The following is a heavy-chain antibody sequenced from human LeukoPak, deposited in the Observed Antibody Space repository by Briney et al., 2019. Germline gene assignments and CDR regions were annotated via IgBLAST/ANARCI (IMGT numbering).Heavy chain of an antibody. D-gene: IGHD3-10*01. J-gene: IGHJ4*02. Sequence: GGSLRLSCAASGFTFDDYAMHWVRQAPGKGLEWVSGISWNSGSIGYADSVKGRFTISRDNAKNSLYLQMNSLRAEDTALYYCANTYGSGSYYPHWGQGTLVTVSS. V-gene: IGHV3-9*01. CDR1: GFTFDDYA. CDR2: ISWNSGSI. CDR3: ANTYGSGSYYPH.